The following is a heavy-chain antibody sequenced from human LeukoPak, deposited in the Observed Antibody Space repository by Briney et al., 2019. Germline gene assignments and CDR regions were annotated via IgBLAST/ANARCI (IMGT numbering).Heavy chain of an antibody. J-gene: IGHJ3*02. CDR3: ARFAAAGSVAFDI. CDR1: GGSISSYY. Sequence: SETLSPTCTVSGGSISSYYWSWIRQPAGKGLEWIGRIYTSGTTNYNPSLKSRVTMSVDTSKNQFSLKLNSVTAADTAVYYCARFAAAGSVAFDIWGRGTMVTVSS. D-gene: IGHD6-13*01. V-gene: IGHV4-4*07. CDR2: IYTSGTT.